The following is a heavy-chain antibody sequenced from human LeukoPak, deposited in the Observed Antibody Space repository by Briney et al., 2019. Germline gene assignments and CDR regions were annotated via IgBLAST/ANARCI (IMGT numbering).Heavy chain of an antibody. D-gene: IGHD3-9*01. V-gene: IGHV4-59*08. J-gene: IGHJ4*02. Sequence: SETLSLTCSVSGGSMNSYYWSWIRQSPGKGLEWIGYINYSGSTNYNPSLKSRVTISVDTSKNQFSLKLSSVTAADTAVYYCARHVWLQPFDYWGQGTLVTVS. CDR3: ARHVWLQPFDY. CDR2: INYSGST. CDR1: GGSMNSYY.